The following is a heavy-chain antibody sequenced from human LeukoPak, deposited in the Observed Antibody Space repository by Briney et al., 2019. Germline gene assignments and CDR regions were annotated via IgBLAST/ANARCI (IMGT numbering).Heavy chain of an antibody. V-gene: IGHV3-30*03. Sequence: GGSLRLSCAASGFTFSSYSIHWVRQPPGKGLEWVAIISYNGTNKYYADSLEGRFTISRDNSKNTLYLQMNSLGAGGTAVYYCARDSGNTALDYWGQGTLVSVSS. D-gene: IGHD1-26*01. CDR2: ISYNGTNK. J-gene: IGHJ4*02. CDR3: ARDSGNTALDY. CDR1: GFTFSSYS.